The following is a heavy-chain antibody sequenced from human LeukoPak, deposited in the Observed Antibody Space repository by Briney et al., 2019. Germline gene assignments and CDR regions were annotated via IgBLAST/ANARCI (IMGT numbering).Heavy chain of an antibody. CDR2: IHNSGST. J-gene: IGHJ4*02. D-gene: IGHD5-12*01. V-gene: IGHV4-59*01. CDR3: ARDRYSGYDFHY. CDR1: GGSISSYY. Sequence: KPSETLSLTCTVSGGSISSYYWSWIRQPPGKGLEWIGYIHNSGSTNYNPSLKSQVTISVDTSKNKISLKLSSVTAADTAVYYCARDRYSGYDFHYWGQGTLVTVSS.